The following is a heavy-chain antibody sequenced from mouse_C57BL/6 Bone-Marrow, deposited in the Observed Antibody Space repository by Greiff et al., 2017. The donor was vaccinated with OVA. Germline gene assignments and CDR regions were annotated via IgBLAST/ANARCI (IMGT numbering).Heavy chain of an antibody. CDR3: ARYIAVAYFDY. CDR2: IRNKANGYTT. D-gene: IGHD1-1*01. V-gene: IGHV7-3*01. J-gene: IGHJ2*01. Sequence: EVKLMESGGGLVQPGGSLSLSCAASGFTFTDYYMSWVRQPPGKALEWLGFIRNKANGYTTEYSASVKGRLTISRDNSQSILYLQMNALRAEDSATYYCARYIAVAYFDYWGQGTTLTVSS. CDR1: GFTFTDYY.